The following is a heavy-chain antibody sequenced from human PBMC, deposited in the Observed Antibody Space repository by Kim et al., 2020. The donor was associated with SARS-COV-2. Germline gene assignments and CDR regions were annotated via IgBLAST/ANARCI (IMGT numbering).Heavy chain of an antibody. CDR2: ITPIFFTT. CDR1: GGTFSSYA. Sequence: SVKVSCKASGGTFSSYAISWVRQAPGQGLEWMGGITPIFFTTHYTQKFQDRVTFTADESTSTVYMELSRLRSEDTAVYYCAGGPRGDSYVSWFDPWGQG. CDR3: AGGPRGDSYVSWFDP. D-gene: IGHD5-18*01. J-gene: IGHJ5*02. V-gene: IGHV1-69*13.